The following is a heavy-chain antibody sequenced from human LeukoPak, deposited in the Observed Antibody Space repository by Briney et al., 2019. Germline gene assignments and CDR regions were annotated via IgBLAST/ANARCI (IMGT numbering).Heavy chain of an antibody. CDR3: AKDWIAAAGTRGNWFDP. J-gene: IGHJ5*02. CDR1: GFTFSSYA. Sequence: GGSLRLSCAASGFTFSSYAMSWVRQAPGKGLEWVSAISGSGGSTYYADSVKGRFTISRDNSKNTLYLQMNSLRAEDTAVYYCAKDWIAAAGTRGNWFDPWGQGTLVTVSS. D-gene: IGHD6-13*01. V-gene: IGHV3-23*01. CDR2: ISGSGGST.